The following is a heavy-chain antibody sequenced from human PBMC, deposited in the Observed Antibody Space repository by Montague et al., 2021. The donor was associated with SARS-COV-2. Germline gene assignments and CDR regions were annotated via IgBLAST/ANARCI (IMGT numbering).Heavy chain of an antibody. CDR2: FNKRGAT. CDR1: GGSISSSSYY. CDR3: ARDGSLRFEILIGPRHYYYGMDV. Sequence: SETLSLTCTVSGGSISSSSYYWGWLNHPQGTGWNGVGGFNKRGATNTNRSPKGQVPISLDTSKNQFSLKLSSVTAADTAVYYCARDGSLRFEILIGPRHYYYGMDVWGQGTTVTVSS. V-gene: IGHV4-39*07. D-gene: IGHD3-9*01. J-gene: IGHJ6*02.